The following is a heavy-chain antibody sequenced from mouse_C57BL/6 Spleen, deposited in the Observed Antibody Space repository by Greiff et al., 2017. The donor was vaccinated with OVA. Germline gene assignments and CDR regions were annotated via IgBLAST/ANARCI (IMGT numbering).Heavy chain of an antibody. D-gene: IGHD1-1*01. CDR2: IDPEDGET. V-gene: IGHV14-2*01. CDR3: AFGSSAFAY. J-gene: IGHJ3*01. Sequence: EVQLQQSGAELVKPGASVKLSCTASGFNIKDYYMHWVKQRTEQGLEWIGRIDPEDGETKYDPKFQGKATITADTSSNTAYLQLSSLTSEDTAVYYCAFGSSAFAYWGQGTLVTVSA. CDR1: GFNIKDYY.